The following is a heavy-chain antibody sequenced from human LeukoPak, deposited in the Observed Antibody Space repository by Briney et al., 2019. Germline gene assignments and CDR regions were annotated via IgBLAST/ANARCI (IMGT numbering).Heavy chain of an antibody. Sequence: GGSLRLSCAASGFTFSSYGMHWVRQAPGKGLKWVAFIQYDGSNKYYADSVKGRFTLSRDNSKSTLYLQMSSLRADDTAAYYCATGSGSYPRPFDYWGQGTLVTVSS. J-gene: IGHJ4*02. CDR3: ATGSGSYPRPFDY. D-gene: IGHD3-10*01. CDR1: GFTFSSYG. V-gene: IGHV3-30*02. CDR2: IQYDGSNK.